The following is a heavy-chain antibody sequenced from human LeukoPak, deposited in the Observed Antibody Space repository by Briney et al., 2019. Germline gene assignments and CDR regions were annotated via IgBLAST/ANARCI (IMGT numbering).Heavy chain of an antibody. Sequence: ASVTVSCKASGYTFTSYYMHWVRQAPGQGLEWMGIINPSGGSTSYAQKFQGRVTMTRDTSTSTAYMELRRLRSADTAVYYCAXXXXXXXXXXXXXTYYYYYYMDVWGKGTTVTVSS. CDR2: INPSGGST. V-gene: IGHV1-46*01. CDR1: GYTFTSYY. J-gene: IGHJ6*03. CDR3: AXXXXXXXXXXXXXTYYYYYYMDV.